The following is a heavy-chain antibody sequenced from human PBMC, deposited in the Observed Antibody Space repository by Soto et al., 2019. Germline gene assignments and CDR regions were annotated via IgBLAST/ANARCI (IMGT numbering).Heavy chain of an antibody. D-gene: IGHD3-9*01. V-gene: IGHV3-21*01. Sequence: GGSLRLSCAASGFTFSSYSMNWVRQAPGEGLEWVSSISSSSSYIYYADSVKGRFTISRDNAKNSLYLQMNSLRAEDTAVYYCARESQPTLRYFDWSPPDYWGQGTLVTVSS. CDR1: GFTFSSYS. CDR2: ISSSSSYI. J-gene: IGHJ4*02. CDR3: ARESQPTLRYFDWSPPDY.